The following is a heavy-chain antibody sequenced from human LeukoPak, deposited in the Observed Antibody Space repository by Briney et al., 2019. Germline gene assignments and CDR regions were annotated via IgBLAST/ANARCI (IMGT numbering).Heavy chain of an antibody. CDR2: IYTSGST. CDR1: GNSIRSYY. V-gene: IGHV4-4*07. Sequence: SETLSLTCSVSGNSIRSYYWSWIRQPAGKGLEWIGRIYTSGSTNYNPSLKTRVTMSVDTSKNQFSLRLSSVTAADTAVYYCAREGTYCSRTSCYDSFLDYWGQGTLVTVS. D-gene: IGHD2-2*01. J-gene: IGHJ4*02. CDR3: AREGTYCSRTSCYDSFLDY.